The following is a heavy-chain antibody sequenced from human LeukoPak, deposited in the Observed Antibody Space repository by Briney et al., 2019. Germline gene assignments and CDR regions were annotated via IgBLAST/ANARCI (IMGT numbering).Heavy chain of an antibody. CDR1: GGSISSYY. CDR2: IYYSGST. Sequence: SETLSLTCTVSGGSISSYYWSWIRQPPGKGLEWIGYIYYSGSTNYNPSLKSCVTISVDTSKNQFSLKLSSVTAADTAVYYCARTHPMTTVTTWGQGTLVTVSS. D-gene: IGHD4-17*01. J-gene: IGHJ5*02. V-gene: IGHV4-59*08. CDR3: ARTHPMTTVTT.